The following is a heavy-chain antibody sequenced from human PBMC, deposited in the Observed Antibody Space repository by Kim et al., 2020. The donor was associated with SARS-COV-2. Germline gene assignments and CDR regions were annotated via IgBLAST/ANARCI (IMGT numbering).Heavy chain of an antibody. CDR1: GFTFSSYA. J-gene: IGHJ2*01. CDR2: ISGSGGST. CDR3: AKGSAVVTRKSYWYFDL. D-gene: IGHD2-15*01. V-gene: IGHV3-23*01. Sequence: GGSLRLSCAASGFTFSSYAMSWVRQAPGKGLEWVSAISGSGGSTYYADSVKGRFTISRDNSKNTLYLQMNSLRAEDTAVYYCAKGSAVVTRKSYWYFDLWGRGTLVTVSS.